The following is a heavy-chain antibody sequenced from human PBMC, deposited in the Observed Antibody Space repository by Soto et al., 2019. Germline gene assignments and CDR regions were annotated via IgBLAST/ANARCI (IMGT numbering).Heavy chain of an antibody. J-gene: IGHJ5*02. CDR2: IYYSGST. V-gene: IGHV4-59*01. CDR1: GGSISSDY. D-gene: IGHD3-10*01. CDR3: GRSGRSWRYWFDP. Sequence: QVQLQESGPGLVKPSETLSLTCTVSGGSISSDYWSWIRQPPGQGLERIGFIYYSGSTDYNPSLKSRVTISVATSRNQFSLKRTSVTAADTAVYYGGRSGRSWRYWFDPWGQGIPFTVSS.